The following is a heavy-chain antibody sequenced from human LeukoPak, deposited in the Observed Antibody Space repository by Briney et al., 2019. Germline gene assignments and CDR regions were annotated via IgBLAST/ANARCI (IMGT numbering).Heavy chain of an antibody. CDR1: GFTFSSYA. J-gene: IGHJ4*02. CDR3: ARESENYYDSSGYYYSTRYYFDY. D-gene: IGHD3-22*01. Sequence: GGPLRLSCAASGFTFSSYAMHWVRQAPGKGLEWVAVISYDGSNKYYADSVKGRFTISRDNSKNTLYLQMNSLRAEDTAVYYCARESENYYDSSGYYYSTRYYFDYWGQGTLVTVSS. CDR2: ISYDGSNK. V-gene: IGHV3-30-3*01.